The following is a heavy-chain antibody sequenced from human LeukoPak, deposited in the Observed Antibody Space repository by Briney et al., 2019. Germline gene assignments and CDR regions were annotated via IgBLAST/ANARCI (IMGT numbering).Heavy chain of an antibody. J-gene: IGHJ3*02. CDR1: GSTFTIYY. Sequence: ASVKVSCHASGSTFTIYYMHWVRQAPGQGLEWMGWINPNSGGTNYAQKFQGRVTMTRDTSISTAYMELSRLRSDDTAVYYCARVLDDSGGYYFILGAFDIWGRGTMVTVSS. D-gene: IGHD3-22*01. CDR2: INPNSGGT. V-gene: IGHV1-2*02. CDR3: ARVLDDSGGYYFILGAFDI.